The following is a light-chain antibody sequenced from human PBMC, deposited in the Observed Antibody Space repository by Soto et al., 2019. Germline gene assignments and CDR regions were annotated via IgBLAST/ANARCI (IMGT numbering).Light chain of an antibody. J-gene: IGLJ2*01. CDR1: TSDVGGYSY. CDR3: CSYAGSYIFVV. Sequence: QSVLTQPRSVSGSPGQSLTISCTGTTSDVGGYSYVSWYQQHPGKAPKLVIYDVNKRPSGVPDRFSGSKSGNTASLTISGLQADDEADYYCCSYAGSYIFVVFGGGTKLIVL. CDR2: DVN. V-gene: IGLV2-11*01.